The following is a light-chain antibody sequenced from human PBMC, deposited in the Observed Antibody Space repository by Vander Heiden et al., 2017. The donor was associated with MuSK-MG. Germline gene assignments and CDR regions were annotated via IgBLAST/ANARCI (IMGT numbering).Light chain of an antibody. CDR2: GAS. V-gene: IGKV3-20*01. Sequence: EIVLTQSPVTPSLSPGERATLSCRASESVGSSYLAWYQQKPGQDPRILIYGASSRATGIPDRCSGSGSGTDFTLTISRLVHEDFAVYYCQQYDTSLPWTFGQGTKVEIK. CDR1: ESVGSSY. CDR3: QQYDTSLPWT. J-gene: IGKJ1*01.